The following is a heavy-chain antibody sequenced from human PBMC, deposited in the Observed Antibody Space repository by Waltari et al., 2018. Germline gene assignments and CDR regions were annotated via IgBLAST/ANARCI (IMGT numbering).Heavy chain of an antibody. CDR3: AKGDYYDSSGYYFAFDI. Sequence: EVQLLESGGGLVQPGGSLRLSCAASGFTFSSYAMSWVRQAPGKGLEWVSAISGSGGSTYYADSVKGRFTISRDNSKNTLYLQMNSLRAEDTAVYYCAKGDYYDSSGYYFAFDIWGQGTMVTVSS. J-gene: IGHJ3*02. CDR2: ISGSGGST. D-gene: IGHD3-22*01. CDR1: GFTFSSYA. V-gene: IGHV3-23*01.